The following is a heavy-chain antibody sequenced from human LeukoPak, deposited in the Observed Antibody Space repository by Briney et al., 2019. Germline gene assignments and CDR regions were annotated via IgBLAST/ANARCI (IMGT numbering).Heavy chain of an antibody. Sequence: SETLSLTCAVYGGSFSGYYWSWIRQPPGKGLEWIGEINHSGSTNYNPSLKSRVTISVDTSKNQFSLKLSSVTAADTAVYYCARDASTLVGASIYYYYYMDVWGKGTTVTVSS. CDR2: INHSGST. CDR1: GGSFSGYY. J-gene: IGHJ6*03. V-gene: IGHV4-34*01. D-gene: IGHD1-26*01. CDR3: ARDASTLVGASIYYYYYMDV.